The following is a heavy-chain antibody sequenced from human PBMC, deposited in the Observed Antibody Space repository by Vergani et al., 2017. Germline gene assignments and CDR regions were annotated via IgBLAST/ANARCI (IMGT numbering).Heavy chain of an antibody. J-gene: IGHJ6*02. CDR2: INSDGSRT. CDR3: ASTYYDFWSGSTQNYYYGMDV. D-gene: IGHD3-3*01. CDR1: GFTFSRYW. Sequence: EVQLVESGGGLVQPGGSLRLSCVASGFTFSRYWMHWFRQAPGKGLVWVSRINSDGSRTNYADSVKGRFTISRDNARNTLYLQMNSLRAEDTAVYYCASTYYDFWSGSTQNYYYGMDVWGQGTTVTVSS. V-gene: IGHV3-74*02.